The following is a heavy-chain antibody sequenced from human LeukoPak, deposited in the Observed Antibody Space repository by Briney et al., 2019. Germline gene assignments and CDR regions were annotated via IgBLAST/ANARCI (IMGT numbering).Heavy chain of an antibody. CDR1: GFTFSSYS. Sequence: GGSLRLSCAASGFTFSSYSMNWVPQAPGKGLEWVSSISSSSSYIYYADSVKGRFTISRNNAKNSLYLQMTILRAENTAVYYCARDRCFEEMDYGADDAFDISGEGTMVTVSS. D-gene: IGHD4-17*01. CDR2: ISSSSSYI. V-gene: IGHV3-21*01. CDR3: ARDRCFEEMDYGADDAFDI. J-gene: IGHJ3*02.